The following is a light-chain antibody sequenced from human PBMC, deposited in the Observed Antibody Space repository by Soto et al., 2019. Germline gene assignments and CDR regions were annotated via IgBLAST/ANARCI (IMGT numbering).Light chain of an antibody. V-gene: IGLV4-69*01. CDR1: SGHSSYT. Sequence: QTVVTQSPSASASLGASVKLTCTLSSGHSSYTIAWHQQQPEKGPRYLMKVNSDGSHNKGDGISDRFSGSSSGAERYLTISSLQSEDEADYYCQTWGAGIVVFGGGTKPTVL. J-gene: IGLJ2*01. CDR2: VNSDGSH. CDR3: QTWGAGIVV.